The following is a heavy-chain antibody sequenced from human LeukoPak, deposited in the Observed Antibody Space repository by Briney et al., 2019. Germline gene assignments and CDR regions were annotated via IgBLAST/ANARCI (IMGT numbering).Heavy chain of an antibody. V-gene: IGHV3-48*01. CDR3: VGFGVYGGL. CDR1: GFIFSDYD. J-gene: IGHJ4*02. Sequence: PGGSLRLSCAASGFIFSDYDMHWVRQGKGKGLDWVAYIRGSSGTIHYADSVRGRFSISRENVQQSLYLQMNSLRAEDTAVYYCVGFGVYGGLWGQGTVVTVSP. D-gene: IGHD4-23*01. CDR2: IRGSSGTI.